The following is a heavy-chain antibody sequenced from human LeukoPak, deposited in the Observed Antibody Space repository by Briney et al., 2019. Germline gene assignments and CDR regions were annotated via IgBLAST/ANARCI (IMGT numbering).Heavy chain of an antibody. Sequence: SGGSLRLSCEVSGFRLTTYGTHWVRQAPGKGLEWVSAISGSDGTTYYADPVKGRFTISRDNSKNTLYLQMNSLRAEDTAVYYCARRDHCSSASCPRGDAFDIWGQGTMVTVSS. CDR2: ISGSDGTT. J-gene: IGHJ3*02. D-gene: IGHD2-2*01. V-gene: IGHV3-23*01. CDR3: ARRDHCSSASCPRGDAFDI. CDR1: GFRLTTYG.